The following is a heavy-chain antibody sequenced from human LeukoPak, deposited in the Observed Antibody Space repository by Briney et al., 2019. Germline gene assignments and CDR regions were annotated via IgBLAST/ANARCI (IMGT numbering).Heavy chain of an antibody. D-gene: IGHD2-21*02. V-gene: IGHV4-59*08. Sequence: SETLSLTCTVSGGSISSYYWSWIRQPPGKGLEWITYIYYSGSTNYNPSLKSRVTISVDTSKNQFSLKLSSVTAADTAVYYCASISPSTDGMDVWGQGTTVTVSS. CDR2: IYYSGST. J-gene: IGHJ6*02. CDR1: GGSISSYY. CDR3: ASISPSTDGMDV.